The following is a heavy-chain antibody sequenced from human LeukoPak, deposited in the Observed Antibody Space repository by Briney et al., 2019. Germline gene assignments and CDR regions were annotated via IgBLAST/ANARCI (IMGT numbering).Heavy chain of an antibody. CDR1: GGSISSYY. D-gene: IGHD1-7*01. CDR2: IYTSGST. V-gene: IGHV4-4*07. CDR3: AREGLELRPHYWYFGL. J-gene: IGHJ2*01. Sequence: SETLSLTCTVSGGSISSYYWSWIRQPAGKGLEWIGRIYTSGSTNYNPSLKSRVTMSVDTSKNQFSLKLSSVTAADTAVYYCAREGLELRPHYWYFGLWGRGTLVTVSS.